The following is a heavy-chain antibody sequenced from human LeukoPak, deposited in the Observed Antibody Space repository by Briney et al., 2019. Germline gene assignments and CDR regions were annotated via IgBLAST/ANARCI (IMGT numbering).Heavy chain of an antibody. CDR2: INHSGST. J-gene: IGHJ1*01. CDR1: GGSITSTNY. Sequence: SGTLSLTCGVSGGSITSTNYWTWVRQPPGKGLEWIGEINHSGSTNYNPSLKSRVTISVDTSKNQFSLKLSSVTAADTAVYYCARDRSGYFQNWGQGTLVTVSS. CDR3: ARDRSGYFQN. D-gene: IGHD3-3*01. V-gene: IGHV4-4*02.